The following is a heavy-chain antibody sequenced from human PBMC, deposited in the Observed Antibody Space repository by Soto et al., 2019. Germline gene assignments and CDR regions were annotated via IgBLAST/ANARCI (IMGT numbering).Heavy chain of an antibody. J-gene: IGHJ4*02. D-gene: IGHD1-7*01. CDR2: ISGSGGST. CDR3: AGGTGELLAFGY. Sequence: GGSLRLSCAASGFTFSSYAMSWVRQAPGKGLEWVSAISGSGGSTYYADSVKGRFTISRDNSKNTLYLQMNSLRAEDTAVYYCAGGTGELLAFGYWGQGTLVTVSS. V-gene: IGHV3-23*01. CDR1: GFTFSSYA.